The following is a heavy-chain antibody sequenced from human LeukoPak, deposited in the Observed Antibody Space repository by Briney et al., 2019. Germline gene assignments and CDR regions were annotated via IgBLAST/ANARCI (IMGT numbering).Heavy chain of an antibody. Sequence: ASVKVTLNSAGYTFTIYAMHRVRQAPGQGLEWMGWITPSGGTNYPQKFQGRVAIPRDTSITTAYMDLSRLTSDDTAVYYCARDRYGDGWPHFDYWGQGELVTVSS. D-gene: IGHD5-24*01. V-gene: IGHV1-2*02. J-gene: IGHJ4*02. CDR2: ITPSGGT. CDR1: GYTFTIYA. CDR3: ARDRYGDGWPHFDY.